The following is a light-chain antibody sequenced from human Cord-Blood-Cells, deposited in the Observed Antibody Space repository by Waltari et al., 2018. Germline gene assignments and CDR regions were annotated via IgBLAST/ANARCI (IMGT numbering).Light chain of an antibody. Sequence: DIQMTQSPSSLSASVGDRVTITCRASQSISSYLNWYQQNPGKAPKLLIYAASSLQSGVPSRFSGSGSGTDFTLTISSLQPEDCATYYCQQSYSTPFTCGPGTKVDIK. CDR1: QSISSY. V-gene: IGKV1-39*01. CDR3: QQSYSTPFT. J-gene: IGKJ3*01. CDR2: AAS.